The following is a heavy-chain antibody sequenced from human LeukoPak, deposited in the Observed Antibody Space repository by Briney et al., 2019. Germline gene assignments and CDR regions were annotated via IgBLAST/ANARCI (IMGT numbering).Heavy chain of an antibody. J-gene: IGHJ5*02. CDR1: GDSVSSNSAA. Sequence: RSQTLSPTCAISGDSVSSNSAAWNWIRQSPSRGLEWLGRTYYRSKWYNDYAVSVKSRITINPDTSKNQFSLQLNSVTPEDTAVYYCARVLYSGYDLRENWFDPWGQGTLVTVSS. CDR2: TYYRSKWYN. D-gene: IGHD5-12*01. CDR3: ARVLYSGYDLRENWFDP. V-gene: IGHV6-1*01.